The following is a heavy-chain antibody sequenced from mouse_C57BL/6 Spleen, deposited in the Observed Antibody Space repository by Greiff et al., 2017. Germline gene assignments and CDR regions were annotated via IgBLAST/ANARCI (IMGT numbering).Heavy chain of an antibody. CDR3: ARDRHCGSSYWYFDV. CDR1: GYTFTSYW. CDR2: IYPGSGST. Sequence: QVQLQQPGAELVKPGASVKMSCKASGYTFTSYWITWVKQRPGQGLEWIGDIYPGSGSTNYNEKFKSKATLTVDTSASTAYMQLSSLTSEDSAVYYCARDRHCGSSYWYFDVWGTGTTVTVSS. D-gene: IGHD1-1*01. V-gene: IGHV1-55*01. J-gene: IGHJ1*03.